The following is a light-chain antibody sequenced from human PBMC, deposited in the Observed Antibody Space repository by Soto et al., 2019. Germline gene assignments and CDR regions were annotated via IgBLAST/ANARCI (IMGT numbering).Light chain of an antibody. V-gene: IGKV3-15*01. Sequence: EIVMTQSPATLSVSPGERATLSCRASQSVSSNLAWYQQKPGQAPRLLIYGASTRATGILARFSGSGSGTEFTLTISSLQSEDFAVYYCQQYNNWPRELTFGGGTKVEIK. CDR3: QQYNNWPRELT. CDR1: QSVSSN. J-gene: IGKJ4*01. CDR2: GAS.